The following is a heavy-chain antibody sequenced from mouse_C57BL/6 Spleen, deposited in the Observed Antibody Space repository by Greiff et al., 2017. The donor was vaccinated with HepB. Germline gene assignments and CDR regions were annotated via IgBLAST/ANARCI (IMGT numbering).Heavy chain of an antibody. CDR3: ARRTTPGCAY. V-gene: IGHV5-6*02. CDR1: GFTFSSYG. D-gene: IGHD1-1*01. Sequence: EVMLVESGGDLVKPGGSLKLSCAASGFTFSSYGMSWVRQTPDKRLEWVATISSGGSYTYYPDSVKGRFTISRDNAKNTLYLQMSSLKSEDTAMYYCARRTTPGCAYWGQGTLVTVSA. CDR2: ISSGGSYT. J-gene: IGHJ3*01.